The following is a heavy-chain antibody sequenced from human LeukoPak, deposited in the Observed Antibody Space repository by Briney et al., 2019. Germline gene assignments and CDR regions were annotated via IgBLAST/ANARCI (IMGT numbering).Heavy chain of an antibody. CDR2: IYTSGST. CDR3: ARVQYGGATPDY. J-gene: IGHJ4*02. Sequence: PSETLSLTCTVSGGSISSSSYYWSWIRQPAGKGLEWIGRIYTSGSTNYNPSLKSRVTMSVDTSKNQFSLKLSSVTAADTAVYYCARVQYGGATPDYWGQGTLVTVSS. D-gene: IGHD1-26*01. CDR1: GGSISSSSYY. V-gene: IGHV4-61*02.